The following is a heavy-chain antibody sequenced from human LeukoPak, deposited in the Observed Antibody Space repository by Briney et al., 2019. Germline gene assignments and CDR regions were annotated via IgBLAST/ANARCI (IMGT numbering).Heavy chain of an antibody. CDR3: ASATVTTVADYFDY. V-gene: IGHV3-64*01. D-gene: IGHD4-17*01. CDR1: GFTFSDYA. J-gene: IGHJ4*02. Sequence: GGSLRLSCAASGFTFSDYAMHWVRQAPGKGLEYVSAINNNGDSTYYANSVKGRFTISRDNSKNTLYLQMNSLRAEDTAVYYCASATVTTVADYFDYWGQGTLVTVSS. CDR2: INNNGDST.